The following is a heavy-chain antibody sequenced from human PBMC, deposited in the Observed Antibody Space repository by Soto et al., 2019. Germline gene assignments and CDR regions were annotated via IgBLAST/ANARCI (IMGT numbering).Heavy chain of an antibody. V-gene: IGHV3-23*01. J-gene: IGHJ6*02. CDR2: IDGSGNVK. CDR1: GFTLSDYA. Sequence: GGSLRLSCAASGFTLSDYAMIWVRQAPGKGLEWVSVIDGSGNVKIYADSVEGRFIISRDSSKNMLYLQMNSLRAEDTAVYYCARAGRNYYYGMDVWGQGTTVTVS. CDR3: ARAGRNYYYGMDV.